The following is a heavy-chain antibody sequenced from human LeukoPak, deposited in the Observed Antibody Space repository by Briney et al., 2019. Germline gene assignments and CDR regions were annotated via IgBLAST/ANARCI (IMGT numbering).Heavy chain of an antibody. D-gene: IGHD2-2*01. CDR1: GYTFTGYY. J-gene: IGHJ4*02. Sequence: ASVKVSCKASGYTFTGYYMHWVRQAPGQGLEWMGWINPNSGGTNYAQKFQGRVTMTRDTSISTAYMELSRLRSDDTAVYYCARAPHIRDGVVVPAAPWDYWGQGTLVTVSS. CDR2: INPNSGGT. CDR3: ARAPHIRDGVVVPAAPWDY. V-gene: IGHV1-2*02.